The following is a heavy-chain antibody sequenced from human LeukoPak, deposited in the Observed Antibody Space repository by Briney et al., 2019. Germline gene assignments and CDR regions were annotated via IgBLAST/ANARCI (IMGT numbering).Heavy chain of an antibody. Sequence: ASVRVSCKASGYTFTGYNMHWVRQAPGQGLEWMGRIKPNSGGTNYAQKFQGRVTMTRDTSISTAYMELRSLRSDDKAVFYFWRVKYCGGACNFDYWGQGTLVTVSS. J-gene: IGHJ4*02. D-gene: IGHD2-21*02. CDR1: GYTFTGYN. CDR3: WRVKYCGGACNFDY. V-gene: IGHV1-2*06. CDR2: IKPNSGGT.